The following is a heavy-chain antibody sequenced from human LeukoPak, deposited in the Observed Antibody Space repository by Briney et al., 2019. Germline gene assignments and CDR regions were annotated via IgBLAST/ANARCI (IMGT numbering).Heavy chain of an antibody. D-gene: IGHD5-24*01. J-gene: IGHJ4*02. CDR2: IHESGST. V-gene: IGHV4-59*12. CDR3: ARLDAAAGRYLQFFY. CDR1: GGSISNYY. Sequence: SETLSLTCTVSGGSISNYYWSWIRQSPEKGLEWIGYIHESGSTNYNPSLKSRVTISVDTSKNQFSLKLSSVTAADTAVYYCARLDAAAGRYLQFFYWGQGTLVTVSS.